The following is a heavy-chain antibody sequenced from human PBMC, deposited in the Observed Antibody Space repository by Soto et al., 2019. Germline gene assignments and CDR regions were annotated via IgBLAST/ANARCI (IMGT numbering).Heavy chain of an antibody. D-gene: IGHD6-6*01. V-gene: IGHV4-34*01. CDR2: INHSGST. J-gene: IGHJ6*04. CDR3: ARGRAARPRRYYYYYYGRDV. Sequence: SETLSLTCAVYGGSFSGYYWTWIRQPPGKGLEWIGEINHSGSTNYNPSLKSRVTISVDTSKNQFSLKLSSVTAADTAVYYCARGRAARPRRYYYYYYGRDVWGKETTVTVSS. CDR1: GGSFSGYY.